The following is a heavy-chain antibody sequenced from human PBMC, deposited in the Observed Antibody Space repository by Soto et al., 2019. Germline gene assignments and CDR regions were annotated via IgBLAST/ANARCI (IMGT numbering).Heavy chain of an antibody. CDR1: GFTFSLFA. D-gene: IGHD6-13*01. CDR2: VSHSGGTT. Sequence: EVQLLESGGGLVQPGGSLRLSCAASGFTFSLFAMTWVRQAPGRGLEWVSVVSHSGGTTHYADPVRGRFTISRDNSMNTLYMQMNSLRVEDTAVYYCAKVARIAAAGPLEYWGQGILVTVSS. V-gene: IGHV3-23*01. J-gene: IGHJ4*02. CDR3: AKVARIAAAGPLEY.